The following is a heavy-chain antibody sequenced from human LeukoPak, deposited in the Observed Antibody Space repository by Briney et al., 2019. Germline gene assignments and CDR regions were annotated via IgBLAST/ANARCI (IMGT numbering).Heavy chain of an antibody. CDR1: GYTFTGYY. V-gene: IGHV1-2*02. D-gene: IGHD6-6*01. CDR2: INPNSGGT. Sequence: GASVKVSCKASGYTFTGYYMHWVRQAPGQGLEWMGWINPNSGGTNYAQKFQGRVTMTRDTSISTAYMELSRLRSDDTAVYYCARPIAAHPPTRYGMDVWGQGTTVTVSS. CDR3: ARPIAAHPPTRYGMDV. J-gene: IGHJ6*02.